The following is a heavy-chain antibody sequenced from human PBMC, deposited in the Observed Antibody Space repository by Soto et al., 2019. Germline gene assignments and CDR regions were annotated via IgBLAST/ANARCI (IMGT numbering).Heavy chain of an antibody. D-gene: IGHD1-1*01. Sequence: GGSLRLSCAASGFTFSDYYMTWIRQAPGKGLEWLSYISTSSTYTNYADSVKGRFTISRDNAKNSLYLQMNSLRAEDTAVYYCARETTITGDYFDYWGQGTLVTVSS. CDR2: ISTSSTYT. J-gene: IGHJ4*02. V-gene: IGHV3-11*06. CDR1: GFTFSDYY. CDR3: ARETTITGDYFDY.